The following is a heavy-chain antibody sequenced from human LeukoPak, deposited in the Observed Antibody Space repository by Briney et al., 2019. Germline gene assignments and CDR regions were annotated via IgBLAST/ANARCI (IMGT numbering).Heavy chain of an antibody. D-gene: IGHD5-12*01. CDR1: GFTFSSYA. CDR2: ISGRGGHT. V-gene: IGHV3-23*01. J-gene: IGHJ4*02. CDR3: TKNIVATIVYFFDY. Sequence: GGSLRLSCALSGFTFSSYAVSWVRPARGGGLEWVSAISGRGGHTYCADSVKGRFTISRDNSKNTLYLQMNSRRAEDAAVYYCTKNIVATIVYFFDYWGQGTLVTVSS.